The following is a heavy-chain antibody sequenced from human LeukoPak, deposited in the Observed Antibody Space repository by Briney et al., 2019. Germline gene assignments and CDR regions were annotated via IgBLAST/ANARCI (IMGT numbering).Heavy chain of an antibody. Sequence: SETLSLTCTVSGGSISNYCWSWIRQSAGKGLEWIGRIYITGSTNYNPSLKSRVSMSLDTSKNQLSLKLSSVTAADTAMYYCARVHYYDNSGYWFFDYWGQGTLVTVSS. CDR1: GGSISNYC. CDR3: ARVHYYDNSGYWFFDY. V-gene: IGHV4-4*07. J-gene: IGHJ4*02. CDR2: IYITGST. D-gene: IGHD3-22*01.